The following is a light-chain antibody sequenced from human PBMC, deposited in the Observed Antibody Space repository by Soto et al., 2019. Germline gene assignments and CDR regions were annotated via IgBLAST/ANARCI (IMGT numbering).Light chain of an antibody. Sequence: DIQMTQSPSSLSASVGDRVTITCRASQSISRYLSWYQHKPGTAPKLLIYTASTLYTGVPSRFXGSGSGTHFTLTITTLQPEDFATYYCQQTYSLPPVTFGQGTRLEIK. CDR1: QSISRY. J-gene: IGKJ5*01. CDR2: TAS. V-gene: IGKV1-39*01. CDR3: QQTYSLPPVT.